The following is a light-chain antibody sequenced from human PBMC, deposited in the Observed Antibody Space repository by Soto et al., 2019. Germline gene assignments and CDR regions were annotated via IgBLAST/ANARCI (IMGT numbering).Light chain of an antibody. CDR3: SAWDDSLSAYV. J-gene: IGLJ1*01. CDR1: SPNIGSDF. V-gene: IGLV1-47*01. Sequence: QSVLTQPPSASGTPGQRVTISCSGSSPNIGSDFVYWYQQLPGTAPKLLIYHNYQRPSGVPDRFSGSKSGTSGSLAISDLRSEDEADYYCSAWDDSLSAYVFGAGTKVTVL. CDR2: HNY.